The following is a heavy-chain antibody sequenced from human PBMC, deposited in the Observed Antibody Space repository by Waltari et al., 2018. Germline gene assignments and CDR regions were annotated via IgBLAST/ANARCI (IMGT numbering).Heavy chain of an antibody. CDR1: GGFISSGSYY. J-gene: IGHJ3*02. D-gene: IGHD1-26*01. CDR3: ARDPLSGNYCAFDI. CDR2: IYTSGST. V-gene: IGHV4-61*09. Sequence: QVQLQESGPGLVQPSQTLSLTCTVSGGFISSGSYYWTWIRQPAGKGLEWIGYIYTSGSTNYNPSLKSRVTISVDTSKNQFSLKLSSVTAADTAVYYCARDPLSGNYCAFDIWGQGTMVTVSS.